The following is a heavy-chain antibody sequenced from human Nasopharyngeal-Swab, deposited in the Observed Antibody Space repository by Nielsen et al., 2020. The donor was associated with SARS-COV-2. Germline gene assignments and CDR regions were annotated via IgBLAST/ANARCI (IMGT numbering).Heavy chain of an antibody. J-gene: IGHJ6*03. CDR1: GFTFDDYA. CDR3: AKLTDYYYYMDV. V-gene: IGHV3-9*01. D-gene: IGHD3-9*01. CDR2: ISWNSGSI. Sequence: SLKISCAASGFTFDDYAMHWVRQAPGKGLEWVSGISWNSGSIGYADSVKGQFTISRDNAKNSLYLQMNSLRAEDTALYYCAKLTDYYYYMDVWGKGTTVTVSS.